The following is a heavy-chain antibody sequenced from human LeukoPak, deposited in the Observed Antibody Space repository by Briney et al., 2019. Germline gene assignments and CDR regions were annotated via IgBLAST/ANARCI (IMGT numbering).Heavy chain of an antibody. CDR1: GGSISTYY. CDR2: IYASGNT. J-gene: IGHJ3*01. Sequence: SETLSLTCTVSGGSISTYYWSLTRQPAGKGLEWIGRIYASGNTNYNPSLKSRVTMSLDTSKNQFSLRLTSVTAADTAVYYCAREYSSSSGKNAFDVWGQGTMVTVSS. CDR3: AREYSSSSGKNAFDV. D-gene: IGHD6-6*01. V-gene: IGHV4-4*07.